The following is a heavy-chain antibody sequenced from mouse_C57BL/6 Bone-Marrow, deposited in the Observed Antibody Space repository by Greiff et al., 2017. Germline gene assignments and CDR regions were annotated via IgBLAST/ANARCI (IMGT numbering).Heavy chain of an antibody. Sequence: QVQLQQSGAELARPGASVKLSCKASGYTFTSYGISWVKQRTGQGLEWIGEIYPRSGNTYYNEKFKGKATLTADKSSSTAYMELRSLTSEDSAVYFCARDGGSNYYAMDFWGQGTSVTVSS. CDR3: ARDGGSNYYAMDF. CDR2: IYPRSGNT. D-gene: IGHD2-5*01. V-gene: IGHV1-81*01. CDR1: GYTFTSYG. J-gene: IGHJ4*01.